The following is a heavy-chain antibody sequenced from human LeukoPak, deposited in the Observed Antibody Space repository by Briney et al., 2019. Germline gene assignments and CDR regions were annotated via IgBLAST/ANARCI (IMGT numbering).Heavy chain of an antibody. J-gene: IGHJ4*02. CDR2: INDRGHT. CDR3: ARDPTTEPNIAYYFDF. Sequence: SETLSLTCAVYGVSFSGYHWNWIRQLPGKGLEWIGEINDRGHTNYNPSLESRVTISVDTSKKQFSLKLNSVTAADTAVYYCARDPTTEPNIAYYFDFWGQGTLVTVSS. CDR1: GVSFSGYH. D-gene: IGHD4-17*01. V-gene: IGHV4-34*01.